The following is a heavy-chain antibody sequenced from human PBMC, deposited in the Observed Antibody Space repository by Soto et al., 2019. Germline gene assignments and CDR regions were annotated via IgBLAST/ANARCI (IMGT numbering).Heavy chain of an antibody. D-gene: IGHD4-4*01. CDR1: GYTFTSYD. J-gene: IGHJ6*03. CDR3: ARSDYSITPVPGYYYYYIDV. V-gene: IGHV1-8*01. CDR2: MNPNSGNT. Sequence: ASVKVSCKASGYTFTSYDINWVRQATGQGLEWMGWMNPNSGNTGYAQKFQGRVTMTRNTSISTAYMELSSLRSEDTAVYYCARSDYSITPVPGYYYYYIDVWGKGTTDTVSS.